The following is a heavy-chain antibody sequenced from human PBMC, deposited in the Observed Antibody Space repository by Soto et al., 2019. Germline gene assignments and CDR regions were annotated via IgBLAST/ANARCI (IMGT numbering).Heavy chain of an antibody. CDR1: GGSISSGDYY. V-gene: IGHV4-30-4*01. CDR2: TYYSGST. CDR3: ARDSRTQYYYDSSGYTAPRGMDV. J-gene: IGHJ6*02. Sequence: PSETLSLTCTVSGGSISSGDYYWSWIRQPPGKGLEWIGYTYYSGSTYYNPSLKSRVTISVDTSKNQFSLKLSSVTAADTAVYYCARDSRTQYYYDSSGYTAPRGMDVCGQGTTFTVSS. D-gene: IGHD3-22*01.